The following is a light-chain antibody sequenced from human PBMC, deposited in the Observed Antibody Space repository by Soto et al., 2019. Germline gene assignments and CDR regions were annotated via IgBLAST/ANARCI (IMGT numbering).Light chain of an antibody. CDR1: QSVSSSY. Sequence: EIVLTQSPGTLSLSPGERATLSCRASQSVSSSYLAWYQQKPGQAPRLLISGASSRATGIPDRFSGSGSGTDFTLTISRLEPEDFALYYCQQYGGSPPFTFGPGTKVDIK. CDR2: GAS. V-gene: IGKV3-20*01. CDR3: QQYGGSPPFT. J-gene: IGKJ3*01.